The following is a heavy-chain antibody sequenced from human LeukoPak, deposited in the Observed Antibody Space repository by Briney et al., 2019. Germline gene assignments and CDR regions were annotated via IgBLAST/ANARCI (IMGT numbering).Heavy chain of an antibody. CDR2: IFYSGST. J-gene: IGHJ3*02. CDR1: GQSISSGYY. Sequence: SETLSLTCTVSGQSISSGYYWGWIRQPPGKALEWIGNIFYSGSTYYSPSLKSRVTISLDTSRNQFSLKLNSVTAADTAVYYCAKSNGYGLIDIWGQGTMVTVSS. V-gene: IGHV4-38-2*02. CDR3: AKSNGYGLIDI. D-gene: IGHD3-22*01.